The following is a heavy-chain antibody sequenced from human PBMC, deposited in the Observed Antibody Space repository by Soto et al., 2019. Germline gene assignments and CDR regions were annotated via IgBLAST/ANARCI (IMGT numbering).Heavy chain of an antibody. CDR3: VRDSGANYGTFWYFDL. D-gene: IGHD5-18*01. J-gene: IGHJ2*01. CDR2: ISNDGSSE. V-gene: IGHV3-30-3*01. Sequence: QVQLVESGGGVVQPGRSLRISCAATGFSFNFYAMYWVRQAPGKGLEWVAMISNDGSSENYADSVRGRFIISRDTSKKTLFLQMNSLRQEDTATYYCVRDSGANYGTFWYFDLWGRGTLVTVSS. CDR1: GFSFNFYA.